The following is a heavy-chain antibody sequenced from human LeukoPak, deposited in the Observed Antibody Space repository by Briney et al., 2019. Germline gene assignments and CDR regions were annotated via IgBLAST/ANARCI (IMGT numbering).Heavy chain of an antibody. Sequence: PSETLSLTCTVSGGSISSYYWSWIRQHVGKGLEGIGRIYTSGSTNYNPSLKSRVTMSVDTSKNQFSLKLSSVTAADTAVYYCARENTGYSSGWYSTPDYWGQGTLVTVSS. D-gene: IGHD6-19*01. V-gene: IGHV4-4*07. CDR1: GGSISSYY. CDR3: ARENTGYSSGWYSTPDY. J-gene: IGHJ4*02. CDR2: IYTSGST.